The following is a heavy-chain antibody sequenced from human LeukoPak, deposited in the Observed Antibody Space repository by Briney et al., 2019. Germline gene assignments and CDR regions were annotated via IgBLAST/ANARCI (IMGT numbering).Heavy chain of an antibody. D-gene: IGHD1-26*01. Sequence: PGGSLRLSCAASGFTFSSYAMSWVRQPPGKGLEWVSTISGSGGSTYYADSVKGLFTISRDNSKNTLYLQMNSLRAEDTAVYYCAKVVGATTRGYFDYWGQGTLVTVSS. J-gene: IGHJ4*02. CDR2: ISGSGGST. CDR3: AKVVGATTRGYFDY. V-gene: IGHV3-23*01. CDR1: GFTFSSYA.